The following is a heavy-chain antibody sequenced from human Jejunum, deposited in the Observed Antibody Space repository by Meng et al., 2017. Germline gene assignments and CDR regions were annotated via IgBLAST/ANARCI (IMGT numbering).Heavy chain of an antibody. Sequence: GESLKISCAASGFAFSNYAMHWVRQAPGKGLEWVALMSFDGSNIQYGDSVKGRFPISRDNSKNTLFLQMNSLRAEDTAVYYCARGAGSGSYLIDYWGQGTLVT. CDR2: MSFDGSNI. CDR1: GFAFSNYA. V-gene: IGHV3-30*04. D-gene: IGHD3-10*01. J-gene: IGHJ4*02. CDR3: ARGAGSGSYLIDY.